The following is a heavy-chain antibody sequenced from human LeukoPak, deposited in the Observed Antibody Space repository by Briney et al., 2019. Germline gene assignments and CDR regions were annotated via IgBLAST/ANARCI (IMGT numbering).Heavy chain of an antibody. CDR2: ISSSSSYI. V-gene: IGHV3-21*01. CDR1: GFTFSSYS. Sequence: GGSLRLSCAASGFTFSSYSMNWVRQAPGKGLEWVSSISSSSSYIYYADSVKGRFTISRDNAKNSLYLQMNSLRAEDTAVYYCARDYDCGSDCSLNPLDYWGQGTLVTVSS. D-gene: IGHD2-21*01. J-gene: IGHJ4*02. CDR3: ARDYDCGSDCSLNPLDY.